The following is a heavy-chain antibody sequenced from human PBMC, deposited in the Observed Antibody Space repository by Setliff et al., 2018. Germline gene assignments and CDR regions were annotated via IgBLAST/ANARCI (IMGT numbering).Heavy chain of an antibody. Sequence: VTVSCKASGGTFSSYAISWVRQAPGQGLEWMGGIIPILGIANYAQKFQGRVTITADESTSTAYMELSSLRSEDTAVYYCARDVFPVVTMVRGPSSDAFDIWGQGTMVTVSS. CDR1: GGTFSSYA. CDR2: IIPILGIA. J-gene: IGHJ3*02. D-gene: IGHD3-10*01. CDR3: ARDVFPVVTMVRGPSSDAFDI. V-gene: IGHV1-69*10.